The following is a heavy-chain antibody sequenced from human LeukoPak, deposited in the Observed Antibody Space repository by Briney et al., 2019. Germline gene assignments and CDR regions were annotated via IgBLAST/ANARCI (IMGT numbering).Heavy chain of an antibody. Sequence: SQTLSLTCTISGDTVSSNSVTWNWIRQSPSRGLEWLGRTYYRSTWYNDYAVSVRGRITVNPDTSKNQFSLHLNSVTPEDTAVYYCARRLTQYDCFDPWGQGILVTVSS. V-gene: IGHV6-1*01. CDR3: ARRLTQYDCFDP. CDR2: TYYRSTWYN. J-gene: IGHJ5*02. CDR1: GDTVSSNSVT. D-gene: IGHD2-2*01.